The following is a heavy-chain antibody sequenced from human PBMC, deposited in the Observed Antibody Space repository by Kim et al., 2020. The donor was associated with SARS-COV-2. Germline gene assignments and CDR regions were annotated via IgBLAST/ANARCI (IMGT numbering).Heavy chain of an antibody. Sequence: ASVKVSCKASGYTFTSYGISWVRQAPGQGLEWMGWISAYNGNTNYAQKLQGRVTMTTDTSTSTAYMELRSLRSDDTAVYYCARVGRGGAYSSSWNWFDPWGQGTLVTVSS. CDR2: ISAYNGNT. CDR1: GYTFTSYG. D-gene: IGHD6-6*01. V-gene: IGHV1-18*01. J-gene: IGHJ5*02. CDR3: ARVGRGGAYSSSWNWFDP.